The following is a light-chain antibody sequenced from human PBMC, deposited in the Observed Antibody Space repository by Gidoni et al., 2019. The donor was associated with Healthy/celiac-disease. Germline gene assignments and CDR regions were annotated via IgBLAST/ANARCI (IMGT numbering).Light chain of an antibody. J-gene: IGLJ3*02. CDR3: SSYTSSSTVWV. CDR2: DVS. V-gene: IGLV2-14*03. Sequence: QSALPQPASVSGSPGQSITISCTGTSSDVGGYNYVSWYQQHPGKAPKLMIYDVSNRPSGVANRFSGAKAGNTASLTIAGLQAGDEADYYCSSYTSSSTVWVFGGGTKLTVL. CDR1: SSDVGGYNY.